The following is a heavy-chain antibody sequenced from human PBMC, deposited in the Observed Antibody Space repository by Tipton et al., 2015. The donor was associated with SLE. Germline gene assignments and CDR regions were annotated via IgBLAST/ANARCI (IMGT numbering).Heavy chain of an antibody. CDR2: ISSSSSHM. J-gene: IGHJ6*03. CDR1: RFTFSSYN. V-gene: IGHV3-21*01. CDR3: ARGGYCSGGTCGSPTDMDV. Sequence: SLRLSCAASRFTFSSYNMNWVRQAPGRGLEWVASISSSSSHMYYADSLKGRFTISRDNSKDSLYLQMNSLRAEDTAVYYCARGGYCSGGTCGSPTDMDVWGKGTTVTVSS. D-gene: IGHD2-15*01.